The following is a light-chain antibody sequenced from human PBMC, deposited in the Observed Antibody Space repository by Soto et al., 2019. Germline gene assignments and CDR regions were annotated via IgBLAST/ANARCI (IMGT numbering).Light chain of an antibody. CDR1: QGIRNY. CDR3: QQLSGYPIT. CDR2: VAS. Sequence: DIQLTQSPSFLSASVGDRATITCRASQGIRNYLAWYQQKAGQAPKLVFNVASSLQSGVPSRFSGSGSGTEFTLTVSSLQPEDFATYYCQQLSGYPITFGQGTRLEIK. J-gene: IGKJ5*01. V-gene: IGKV1-9*01.